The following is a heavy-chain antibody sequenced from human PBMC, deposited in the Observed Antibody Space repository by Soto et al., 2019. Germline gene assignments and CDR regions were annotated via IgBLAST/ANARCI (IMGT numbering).Heavy chain of an antibody. CDR1: GGAFNNDY. J-gene: IGHJ5*01. CDR2: IFHSGIT. V-gene: IGHV4-59*01. Sequence: PSETLSLTCTISGGAFNNDYCTFSRHAAGKGLEWIGYIFHSGITDYNPSVKSRVTISIDKSKNLFSLKLTSVTAADTAVYYCARDRYFYDSAGYYRTLDSWGQGILVTVSS. D-gene: IGHD3-22*01. CDR3: ARDRYFYDSAGYYRTLDS.